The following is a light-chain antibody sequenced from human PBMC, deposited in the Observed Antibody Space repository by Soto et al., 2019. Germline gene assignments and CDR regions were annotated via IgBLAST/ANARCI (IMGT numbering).Light chain of an antibody. J-gene: IGLJ2*01. CDR1: RSDVGRYNY. Sequence: QSALTQPASVSESPGQSITISCTGTRSDVGRYNYVSWFQQHPGKAPKLIIYDVSNRPSGVSDRFSGSKSGNTASLTISGLQAEDEADYYCSSYTSSNTVLFGGGTKLTV. V-gene: IGLV2-14*03. CDR2: DVS. CDR3: SSYTSSNTVL.